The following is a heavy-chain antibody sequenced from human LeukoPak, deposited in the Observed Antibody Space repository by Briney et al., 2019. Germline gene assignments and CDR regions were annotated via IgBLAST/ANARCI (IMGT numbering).Heavy chain of an antibody. Sequence: ASVKVSCKASGYTFSDYGISWVRQAPGQRFEWMGWISGYTGGTNYAQKFRDRVTMTTVTSTNTAHMELRSLRSDDTAVYYCXXXXXXXXIXSAVXGNWFDPWGQGTQVTVSS. V-gene: IGHV1-18*01. CDR3: XXXXXXXXIXSAVXGNWFDP. CDR2: ISGYTGGT. J-gene: IGHJ5*02. CDR1: GYTFSDYG. D-gene: IGHD6-19*01.